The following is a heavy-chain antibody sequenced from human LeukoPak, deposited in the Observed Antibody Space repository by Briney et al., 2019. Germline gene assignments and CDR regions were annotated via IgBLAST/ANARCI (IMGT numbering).Heavy chain of an antibody. D-gene: IGHD5-18*01. J-gene: IGHJ4*02. CDR3: AKDRDGDTAMTIDY. CDR2: ISSSGSTI. V-gene: IGHV3-11*01. Sequence: GGSLRLSCAASGFTFSDYYMSWIRQAPGKGLEWVSYISSSGSTIYYADSVKGRFTISRDNAKNTLYLQMNSLRAEDTAVYYCAKDRDGDTAMTIDYWGQGTLVTVSS. CDR1: GFTFSDYY.